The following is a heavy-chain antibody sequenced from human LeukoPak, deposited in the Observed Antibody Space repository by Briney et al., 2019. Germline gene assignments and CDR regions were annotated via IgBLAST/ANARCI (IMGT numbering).Heavy chain of an antibody. V-gene: IGHV3-11*01. CDR3: ARESRETHSAYEFYFDY. CDR1: GFTFNDYY. J-gene: IGHJ4*02. Sequence: GGSLRLSCAAPGFTFNDYYMSWIRQAPGKGLEGVSHISSLDNTISYADSVKGRFTVSRDNAKTSLYLQMNSLRAEDTAVYYCARESRETHSAYEFYFDYWGQGTLVTVSS. CDR2: ISSLDNTI. D-gene: IGHD5-12*01.